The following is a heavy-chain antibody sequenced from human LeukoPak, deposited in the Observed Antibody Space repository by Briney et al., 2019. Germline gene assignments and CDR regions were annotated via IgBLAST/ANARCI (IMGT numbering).Heavy chain of an antibody. CDR3: ARGVPTRLYYYYYGMDV. CDR2: INHSGST. CDR1: GGSFSGYY. J-gene: IGHJ6*04. D-gene: IGHD3-22*01. Sequence: SETLSLTCAVYGGSFSGYYWSWIRQPPGKGLEWIGEINHSGSTNYNPSLKSRVTISVDTSKNQLSLKLSSVTAADTAVYYCARGVPTRLYYYYYGMDVWGKGTTVTVSS. V-gene: IGHV4-34*01.